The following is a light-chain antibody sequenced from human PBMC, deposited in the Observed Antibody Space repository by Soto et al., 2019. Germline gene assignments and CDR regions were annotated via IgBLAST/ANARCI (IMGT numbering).Light chain of an antibody. CDR2: GAS. J-gene: IGKJ2*01. Sequence: EIVLTQSPGTLSLSPGERGTLSCRASQSVSSSYLAWYQQKPGQAPRLLIYGASRRATGIPDRFSGSGSGTDFTLTISRLEPEDFAVYYCQQYGSSPPYTFGQGTKLEIK. V-gene: IGKV3-20*01. CDR3: QQYGSSPPYT. CDR1: QSVSSSY.